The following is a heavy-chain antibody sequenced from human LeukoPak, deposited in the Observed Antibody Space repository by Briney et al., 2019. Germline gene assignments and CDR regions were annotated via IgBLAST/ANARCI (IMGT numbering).Heavy chain of an antibody. CDR2: INHSGST. Sequence: SETLSLTCAVYGGSFSGYYWSWIRQPPGKGLEWIGEINHSGSTNYNPSLKSRVTISVDTSKNQFSLKLSSVTAADTAVYYCARHSSWYQYYFDYWGQGTLVTASS. V-gene: IGHV4-34*01. D-gene: IGHD6-13*01. J-gene: IGHJ4*02. CDR3: ARHSSWYQYYFDY. CDR1: GGSFSGYY.